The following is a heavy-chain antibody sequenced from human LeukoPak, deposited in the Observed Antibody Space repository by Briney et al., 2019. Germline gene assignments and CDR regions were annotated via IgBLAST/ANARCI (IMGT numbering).Heavy chain of an antibody. Sequence: GRSLRLSCTASGFTFGDYAMSWVRQAPGKGLEWVVFIRSKAYGGTTEYAASVKGRFTISRDDSKSIAYLQMNSLNTEDTALYYCTRAYCGGDCYFQHWGQGTLVTVSS. CDR3: TRAYCGGDCYFQH. J-gene: IGHJ1*01. V-gene: IGHV3-49*04. CDR1: GFTFGDYA. CDR2: IRSKAYGGTT. D-gene: IGHD2-21*02.